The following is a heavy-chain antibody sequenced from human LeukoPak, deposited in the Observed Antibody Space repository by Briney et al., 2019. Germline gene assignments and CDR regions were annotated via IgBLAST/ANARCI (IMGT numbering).Heavy chain of an antibody. V-gene: IGHV1-2*02. D-gene: IGHD2-21*02. J-gene: IGHJ4*02. CDR3: ARDRRVPTAIDY. CDR1: GYTFTGYY. CDR2: INPNSGGT. Sequence: ASVKVSFKASGYTFTGYYMHWVRQAPGQGLERVGWINPNSGGTNYAQKFQGRVTMTRDTSISTAYMELSRLRSDDTAVYYCARDRRVPTAIDYWGQGTLVTVSS.